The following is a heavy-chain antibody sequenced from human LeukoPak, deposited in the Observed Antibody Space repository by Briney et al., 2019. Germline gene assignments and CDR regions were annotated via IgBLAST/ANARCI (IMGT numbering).Heavy chain of an antibody. Sequence: GASVKVSRKASGYTITNNYMHWVRQAPGQGLEWMGVINPSGTGTSYAQKFQGRITMSRDTSTSTVYMELSSLRSDDTAVYYCASGWGSAGHFDFWGQGTLVTVSS. CDR2: INPSGTGT. J-gene: IGHJ4*02. CDR3: ASGWGSAGHFDF. V-gene: IGHV1-46*01. CDR1: GYTITNNY. D-gene: IGHD6-19*01.